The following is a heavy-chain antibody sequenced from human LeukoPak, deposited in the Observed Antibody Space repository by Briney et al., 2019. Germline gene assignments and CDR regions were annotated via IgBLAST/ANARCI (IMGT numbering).Heavy chain of an antibody. D-gene: IGHD3-10*01. CDR2: IYYSGST. CDR1: GVSISSYY. CDR3: ARGGYYGSGNDFRFDP. Sequence: TSETLSLTCTVSGVSISSYYWSWIRQPPGKGLEWIGYIYYSGSTNYKPSLKSRVTISVDTSKNQFSLKLSSVTAADTAVYYCARGGYYGSGNDFRFDPWGQGTLVTVSS. J-gene: IGHJ5*02. V-gene: IGHV4-59*01.